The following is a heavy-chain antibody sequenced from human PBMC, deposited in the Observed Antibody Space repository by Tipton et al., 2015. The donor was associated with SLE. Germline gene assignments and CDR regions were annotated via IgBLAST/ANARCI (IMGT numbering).Heavy chain of an antibody. J-gene: IGHJ4*02. V-gene: IGHV3-21*01. Sequence: SLRLSCAASGFTFSSYWMSWVRQAPGKGLEWVSSISDRSSYIYYADSVKGRFTISRDNAKNSLYLQMNSLRAEDTAVYYCALLLRGSYSLDYWGQGTLVTVSS. CDR2: ISDRSSYI. CDR3: ALLLRGSYSLDY. D-gene: IGHD3-16*01. CDR1: GFTFSSYW.